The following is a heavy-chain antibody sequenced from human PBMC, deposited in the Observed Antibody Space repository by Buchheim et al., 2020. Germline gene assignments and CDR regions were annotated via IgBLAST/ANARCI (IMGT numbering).Heavy chain of an antibody. CDR2: IDWNDGK. V-gene: IGHV2-70*04. D-gene: IGHD2-21*01. Sequence: QGALKESGPALVKPTQTLTLTCTFSGFSLSTSGVRVNWVRQPPGKALEWLARIDWNDGKFYSSSLKTRLTISKDTSKNQVVLTMTNMDPVDTATYYCARMIWWSHDCWGQGTL. CDR3: ARMIWWSHDC. CDR1: GFSLSTSGVR. J-gene: IGHJ4*02.